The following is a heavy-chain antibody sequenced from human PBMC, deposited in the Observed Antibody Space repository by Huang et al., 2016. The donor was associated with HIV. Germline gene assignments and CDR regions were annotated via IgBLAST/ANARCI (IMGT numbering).Heavy chain of an antibody. CDR3: ATLPPVNYGRSGGRVRDY. CDR2: MKPNSGNT. Sequence: QVQLVQSGAEVKKPGASVKVPCKASGYTFSNYDINWVRQAPGQGLEWMGWMKPNSGNTGYARKVQGRVTMTRSTSISTAYMELSRLRFEDTAVYYCATLPPVNYGRSGGRVRDYWGQGSLVTVSS. CDR1: GYTFSNYD. D-gene: IGHD2-15*01. V-gene: IGHV1-8*01. J-gene: IGHJ4*02.